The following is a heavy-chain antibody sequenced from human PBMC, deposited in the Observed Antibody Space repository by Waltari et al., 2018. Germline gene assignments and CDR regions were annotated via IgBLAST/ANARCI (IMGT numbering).Heavy chain of an antibody. Sequence: EVKLVESGGGLVQPGRSLRLSCTASGFTFGDHTMSWVRQAPGKGLEWVGFIRSKTYGGTTEPAASVKGRFSISRDDSKSIAYLQMNSLKTEDTAMYYCTRAIYDFWSGRDYWGQGTLVTVSS. CDR1: GFTFGDHT. J-gene: IGHJ4*02. CDR2: IRSKTYGGTT. V-gene: IGHV3-49*04. D-gene: IGHD3-3*01. CDR3: TRAIYDFWSGRDY.